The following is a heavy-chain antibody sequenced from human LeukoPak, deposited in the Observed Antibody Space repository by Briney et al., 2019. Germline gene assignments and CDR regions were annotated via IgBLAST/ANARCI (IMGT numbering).Heavy chain of an antibody. D-gene: IGHD3-10*01. CDR3: ARPLRVTMIRGAAFRASSDFDP. Sequence: ASVKVSCKAAGYTFSGYYIHWVRQAPGQGLEWMGWINPNTGGTKYAQRFQDRVTMTRDTSISTAYMEVSRLRYDDTAVYYCARPLRVTMIRGAAFRASSDFDPWGQGTLVTVSS. CDR1: GYTFSGYY. J-gene: IGHJ5*02. CDR2: INPNTGGT. V-gene: IGHV1-2*02.